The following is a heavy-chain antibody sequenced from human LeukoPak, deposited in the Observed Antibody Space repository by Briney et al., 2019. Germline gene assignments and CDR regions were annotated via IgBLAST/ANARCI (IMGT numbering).Heavy chain of an antibody. D-gene: IGHD6-13*01. CDR2: ISAYNGNT. Sequence: ASVKVSCKASGYTFTSYGISWVRQAPGQGLEWTGWISAYNGNTNYAQKLQGRVTMTTDTSTSTAYMELRSLRSDDTAVYYCARLIHRGYSSSWYVDYWGQGTLVTVSS. CDR3: ARLIHRGYSSSWYVDY. V-gene: IGHV1-18*01. J-gene: IGHJ4*02. CDR1: GYTFTSYG.